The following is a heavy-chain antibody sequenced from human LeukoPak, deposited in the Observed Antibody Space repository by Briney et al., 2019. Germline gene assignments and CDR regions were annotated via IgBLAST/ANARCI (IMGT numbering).Heavy chain of an antibody. CDR1: GYTFTSYG. J-gene: IGHJ4*02. CDR3: ARDLKRLTSGWITAAAGDY. Sequence: ASVKVSCKASGYTFTSYGISWVRQAPGQGLEWMGWIGAYNGNTNYAQKLQGRVTMTTDTSTSTAYMELRSLRSDDTAVYYCARDLKRLTSGWITAAAGDYWGQGTLVTVSS. V-gene: IGHV1-18*01. D-gene: IGHD6-19*01. CDR2: IGAYNGNT.